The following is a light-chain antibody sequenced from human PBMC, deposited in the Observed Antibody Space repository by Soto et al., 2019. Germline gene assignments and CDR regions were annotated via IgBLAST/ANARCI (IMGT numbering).Light chain of an antibody. Sequence: EVVLTQSPDTLSLPPGERATLSCRASQSISSYLAWYQQKPGQAPRLLIYDASSRATGIPARFSGSGSGTEFTLTISSLQTDDFSTYYCQQYHSYWTFGQGTKVDIK. V-gene: IGKV3-11*01. CDR3: QQYHSYWT. CDR2: DAS. CDR1: QSISSY. J-gene: IGKJ1*01.